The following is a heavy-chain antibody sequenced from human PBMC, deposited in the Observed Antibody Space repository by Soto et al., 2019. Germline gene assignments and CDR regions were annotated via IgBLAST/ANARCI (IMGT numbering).Heavy chain of an antibody. V-gene: IGHV4-59*01. D-gene: IGHD6-13*01. Sequence: SETLSLTCTVSGGSISSYYWSWIRQPPGKGLEWIGYIYYSGSTNYNPSLKSRVTISVDTSKNQFSLKLSSVTAADTAVYYCAGDEHGDSSSWHSYYYMVVWGKGTTVTVSS. CDR1: GGSISSYY. J-gene: IGHJ6*03. CDR3: AGDEHGDSSSWHSYYYMVV. CDR2: IYYSGST.